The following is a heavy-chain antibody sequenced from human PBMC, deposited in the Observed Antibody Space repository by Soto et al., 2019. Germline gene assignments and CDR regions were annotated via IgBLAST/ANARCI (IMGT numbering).Heavy chain of an antibody. CDR1: GGTFRNSA. D-gene: IGHD1-1*01. J-gene: IGHJ6*02. Sequence: QVQLEQSGAEVKKPGSSVKLSCKASGGTFRNSAISWVRQAPGQGLEWMGGIMPIFRTPDYAQKFRGRVTITADDSTNTAYMELSGLRSDDTAVYYCARDNDRPQLGGNYYYILDVWGHGTTVTVSS. CDR3: ARDNDRPQLGGNYYYILDV. CDR2: IMPIFRTP. V-gene: IGHV1-69*12.